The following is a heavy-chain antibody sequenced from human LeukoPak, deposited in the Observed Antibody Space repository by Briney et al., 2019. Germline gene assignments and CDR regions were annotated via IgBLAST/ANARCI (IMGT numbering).Heavy chain of an antibody. V-gene: IGHV3-21*01. D-gene: IGHD6-13*01. CDR1: GFTFSSSS. CDR2: ISNSSSYI. CDR3: ARRVAAAADAFDI. Sequence: PGGSLRLSCAASGFTFSSSSINWVRQAPGKGLEWVSSISNSSSYIYYADSVKGRFTISRDNAKNSLYLQMNSLRAEDTAVYYCARRVAAAADAFDIWAKGQWSPSLQ. J-gene: IGHJ3*02.